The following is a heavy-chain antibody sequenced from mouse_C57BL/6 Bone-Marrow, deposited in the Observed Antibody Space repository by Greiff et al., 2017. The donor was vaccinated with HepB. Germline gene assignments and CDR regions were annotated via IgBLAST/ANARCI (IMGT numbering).Heavy chain of an antibody. CDR1: GFTFSDAW. V-gene: IGHV6-6*01. D-gene: IGHD2-12*01. J-gene: IGHJ3*01. CDR3: TRPSTTAWFAY. CDR2: IRNKANNHAT. Sequence: EVMLVESGGGLVQPGGSMKLSCAASGFTFSDAWMDWVRQSPEKGLEWVAEIRNKANNHATYYAESVKGRFTISRDDSKSSVYLQMNSLRAEDTGIYYCTRPSTTAWFAYWGQGTLVTVSA.